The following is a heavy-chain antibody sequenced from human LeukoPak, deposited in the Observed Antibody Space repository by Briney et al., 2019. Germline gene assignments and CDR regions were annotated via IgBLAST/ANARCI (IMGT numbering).Heavy chain of an antibody. CDR3: AKARGSEIAAATNY. V-gene: IGHV3-23*01. D-gene: IGHD6-13*01. Sequence: GASLRLSCAASGFTFSSYAMSWVRQSPGKGLERVSVISGSGASTYYADSVKGRFIISRDNSNNTMYLQMNSLRAEDTAVYYCAKARGSEIAAATNYWGQGALVTVSS. J-gene: IGHJ4*02. CDR2: ISGSGAST. CDR1: GFTFSSYA.